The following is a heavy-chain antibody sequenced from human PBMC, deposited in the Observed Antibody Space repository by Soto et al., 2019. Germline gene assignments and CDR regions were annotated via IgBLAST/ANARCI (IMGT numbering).Heavy chain of an antibody. V-gene: IGHV4-4*02. J-gene: IGHJ6*02. CDR2: IYHSGST. CDR3: ARGPTEELYGMDV. D-gene: IGHD1-7*01. Sequence: SETLSLTCAVSGGSISSSNLWSCVRQPPGKGLEWIGEIYHSGSTNYNPSLKSRVTISVDKSKNQFSLKLSSVTAADTAVYYCARGPTEELYGMDVWGQGTTVTVYS. CDR1: GGSISSSNL.